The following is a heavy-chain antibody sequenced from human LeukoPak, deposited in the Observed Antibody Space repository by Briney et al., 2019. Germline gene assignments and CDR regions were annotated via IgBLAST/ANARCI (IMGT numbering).Heavy chain of an antibody. Sequence: PGGSLRLSCAASGFTFSSHGMNWVRQAPGKGLEWVSGISPSGGITYYTDSVKGRFTISRDNSKNTQSLQMNSLRVEDTALYYCARVLGGNYYEFDYWGQGTLVTVSS. CDR2: ISPSGGIT. V-gene: IGHV3-23*01. CDR3: ARVLGGNYYEFDY. J-gene: IGHJ4*02. CDR1: GFTFSSHG. D-gene: IGHD1-26*01.